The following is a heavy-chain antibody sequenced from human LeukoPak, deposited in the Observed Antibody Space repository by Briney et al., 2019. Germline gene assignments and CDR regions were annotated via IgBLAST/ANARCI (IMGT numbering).Heavy chain of an antibody. CDR2: IRGGKT. CDR3: AKAAPGSGYYLFDY. D-gene: IGHD3-22*01. Sequence: GASLRLSCAASGFTFSSYAMSWVRQAPGKGLEWVSAIRGGKTYYADSVKGRFTISRDNSKNTLYLQMNSLRAEDTAVYYCAKAAPGSGYYLFDYWGQGTLVTVSS. J-gene: IGHJ4*02. V-gene: IGHV3-23*01. CDR1: GFTFSSYA.